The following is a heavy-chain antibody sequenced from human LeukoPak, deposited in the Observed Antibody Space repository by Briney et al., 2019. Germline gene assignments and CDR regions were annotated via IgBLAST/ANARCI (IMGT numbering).Heavy chain of an antibody. Sequence: PSETLSLTCTVSGGSISSYYWSWIRQPPGKGLEWIGYIYYSGSTNYNPSLKSRVTISVDTSKNQFSLKLSSVTAADTAVYYCAGQAPGIGVVIMYYFDYWGQGTLVTVSS. D-gene: IGHD3-3*01. CDR2: IYYSGST. V-gene: IGHV4-59*08. J-gene: IGHJ4*02. CDR3: AGQAPGIGVVIMYYFDY. CDR1: GGSISSYY.